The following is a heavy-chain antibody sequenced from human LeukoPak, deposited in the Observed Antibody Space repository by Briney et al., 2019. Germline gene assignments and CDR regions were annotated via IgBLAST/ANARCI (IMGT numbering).Heavy chain of an antibody. CDR3: ARAPAGYCSGGSCYGYYFDY. Sequence: SVKVSCKASGGTFSSYAISWVRQAPGQGLEWMGGIIPIFGTANYAQKFQGRVTITADESTSTAYMELSSLRSEDTAVYYCARAPAGYCSGGSCYGYYFDYWGQGTLVTVSS. CDR2: IIPIFGTA. D-gene: IGHD2-15*01. V-gene: IGHV1-69*13. CDR1: GGTFSSYA. J-gene: IGHJ4*02.